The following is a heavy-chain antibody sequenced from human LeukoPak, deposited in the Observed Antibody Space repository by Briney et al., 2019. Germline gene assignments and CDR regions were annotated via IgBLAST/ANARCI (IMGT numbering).Heavy chain of an antibody. Sequence: AGRSLTLSCTASGFTLSRFAMHWVRQAPGKGLEWLGHMSDDGSEKHYVDSVGGRFTIPRDPSKNTLYLGMTSLRTEDTAVYYCAREADSGYYRTVDYWGQGTMVTVS. CDR3: AREADSGYYRTVDY. J-gene: IGHJ4*02. CDR2: MSDDGSEK. V-gene: IGHV3-30-3*01. CDR1: GFTLSRFA. D-gene: IGHD2-15*01.